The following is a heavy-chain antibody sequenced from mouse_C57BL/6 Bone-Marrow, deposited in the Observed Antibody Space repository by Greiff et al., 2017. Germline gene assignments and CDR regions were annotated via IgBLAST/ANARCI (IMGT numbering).Heavy chain of an antibody. CDR3: ARRPVLLDSSGYPDY. CDR2: ISNGGGST. V-gene: IGHV5-12*01. Sequence: DVKLVESGGGLVQPGGSLKLSCAASGFTFSDYYMYWVRQTPEKRLEWVAYISNGGGSTYYPATVKGRFTISRDNAKHTLYLQMSRLKSEDTAMYYCARRPVLLDSSGYPDYWGQGTTLTVSS. CDR1: GFTFSDYY. J-gene: IGHJ2*01. D-gene: IGHD3-2*02.